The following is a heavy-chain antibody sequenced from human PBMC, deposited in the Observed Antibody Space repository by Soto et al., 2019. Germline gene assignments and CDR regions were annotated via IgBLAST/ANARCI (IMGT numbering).Heavy chain of an antibody. J-gene: IGHJ4*02. Sequence: EVQLVESGGGLVKPGGSLRLSCAASGFTFSSYSMNWVRQAPGKGLEWVSSISSSSSYIYYGDSVKGRFTISRDNAKNSLYRQMNSMRAEDTAVYYCARDLYYYDSSGYDYWGQGTLVTVSS. D-gene: IGHD3-22*01. CDR1: GFTFSSYS. V-gene: IGHV3-21*01. CDR2: ISSSSSYI. CDR3: ARDLYYYDSSGYDY.